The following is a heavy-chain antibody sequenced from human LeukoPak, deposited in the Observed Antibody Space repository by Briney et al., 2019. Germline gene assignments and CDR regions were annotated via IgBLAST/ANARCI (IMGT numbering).Heavy chain of an antibody. Sequence: SETLSLTCTVSGGSISSYYWNWIRQPPGKGLEWIGYIYYSGTTNYNPSLKSRVTISVDTSKNQFSLKRSSVTAADTAVYYCARFPQGGYNYFDYWGQGTLVTVSS. D-gene: IGHD5-24*01. CDR3: ARFPQGGYNYFDY. J-gene: IGHJ4*02. CDR1: GGSISSYY. CDR2: IYYSGTT. V-gene: IGHV4-59*01.